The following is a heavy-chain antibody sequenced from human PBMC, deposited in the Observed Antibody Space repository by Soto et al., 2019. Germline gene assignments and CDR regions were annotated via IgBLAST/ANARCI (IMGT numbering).Heavy chain of an antibody. CDR3: AREVATIGRVYFDY. V-gene: IGHV3-30-3*01. J-gene: IGHJ4*02. Sequence: GGSLRLSCAASGFTFSSYAMHWVRQAPGKGLEWVAVISYDGSNKYYADSVKGRFTISRDNSKNTLYLQMNSLRAEDTAVYYCAREVATIGRVYFDYWGQGTLVTVSS. D-gene: IGHD5-12*01. CDR1: GFTFSSYA. CDR2: ISYDGSNK.